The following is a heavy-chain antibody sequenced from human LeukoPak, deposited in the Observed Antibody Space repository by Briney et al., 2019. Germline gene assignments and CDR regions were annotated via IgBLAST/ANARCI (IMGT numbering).Heavy chain of an antibody. CDR3: ARDLPPYYYDSSGYYLSY. CDR2: ICGSGSCT. V-gene: IGHV3-23*01. J-gene: IGHJ4*02. CDR1: GFTFSSFA. D-gene: IGHD3-22*01. Sequence: PGGSLRLSCAASGFTFSSFAMSWVRQAPGKGLEWVSAICGSGSCTYYTDSVRGRFTISRDDSRNTLYLQMNNLRAEDTAVYYCARDLPPYYYDSSGYYLSYWGQGTLVTVSS.